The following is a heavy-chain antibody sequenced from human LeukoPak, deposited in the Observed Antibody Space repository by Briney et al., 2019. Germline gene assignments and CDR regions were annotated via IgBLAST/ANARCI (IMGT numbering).Heavy chain of an antibody. CDR2: ISPSGDIT. CDR1: GFTFSSYW. Sequence: GGSLRLSCAASGFTFSSYWMHWVRQAPGKGLEWVSGISPSGDITYYADSVKGRFTISRDNSKNTLYLEVISLTAEDTAVYYCAKDDAWLRFGEWSQGTLVTVSS. CDR3: AKDDAWLRFGE. V-gene: IGHV3-23*01. D-gene: IGHD3-10*01. J-gene: IGHJ4*02.